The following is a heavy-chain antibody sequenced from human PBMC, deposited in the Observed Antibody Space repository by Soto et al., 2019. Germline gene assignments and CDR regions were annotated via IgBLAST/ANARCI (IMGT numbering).Heavy chain of an antibody. D-gene: IGHD3-22*01. CDR3: ARENQIYYYDSSGTTDY. V-gene: IGHV1-3*01. CDR1: GYTFTSYA. J-gene: IGHJ4*02. Sequence: ASVKVSCKASGYTFTSYAMHWVRQAPGQRLEWMGWINAGNGNTKYSQKFQGRVTITRDTSASTAYMELSSLRSEDTAVYYCARENQIYYYDSSGTTDYWGKGTLVTVSS. CDR2: INAGNGNT.